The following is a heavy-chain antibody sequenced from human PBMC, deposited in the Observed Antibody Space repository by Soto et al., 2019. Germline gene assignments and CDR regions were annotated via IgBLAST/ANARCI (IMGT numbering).Heavy chain of an antibody. D-gene: IGHD3-3*01. Sequence: GESLKISCAASGFTFSSYGMHWVRQAPGKGLEWVAVISYDGSNKYYADSVKGRFTISRDNSKNTLYLQMNSLRAEDTAVYYCAKDGADYDFWSGPNPGYGMDVWGQGTTVTVSS. CDR2: ISYDGSNK. CDR3: AKDGADYDFWSGPNPGYGMDV. CDR1: GFTFSSYG. J-gene: IGHJ6*02. V-gene: IGHV3-30*18.